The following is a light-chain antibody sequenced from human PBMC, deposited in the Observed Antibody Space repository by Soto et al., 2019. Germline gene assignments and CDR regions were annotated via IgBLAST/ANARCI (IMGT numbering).Light chain of an antibody. CDR3: QQYGNSPFT. Sequence: EIVLTQSPATLSLSPGERANISCRASQSVTTYLAWYQQKPGQAPRLLIYDASDRATGIPARFSGSGSGTDFTLTISRLEPEDFVVYYCQQYGNSPFTFGQGTRLEIK. V-gene: IGKV3-11*01. J-gene: IGKJ5*01. CDR2: DAS. CDR1: QSVTTY.